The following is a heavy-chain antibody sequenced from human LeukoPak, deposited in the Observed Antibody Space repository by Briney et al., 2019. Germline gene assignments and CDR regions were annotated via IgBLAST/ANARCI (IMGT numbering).Heavy chain of an antibody. CDR3: ARHGYYDSSGYYYLFDY. CDR2: IYHSGST. D-gene: IGHD3-22*01. V-gene: IGHV4-39*01. Sequence: PSETLSLTCTVSGGSISSSSYYWGWIRQPPGKVLEWIGSIYHSGSTYYNPSLKSRVTISVDTSKNQFSLKLSSVTAADTAVYYCARHGYYDSSGYYYLFDYWGQGTLVTVSS. J-gene: IGHJ4*02. CDR1: GGSISSSSYY.